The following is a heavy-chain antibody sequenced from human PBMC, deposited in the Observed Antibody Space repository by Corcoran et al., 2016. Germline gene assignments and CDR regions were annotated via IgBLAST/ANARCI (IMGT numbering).Heavy chain of an antibody. D-gene: IGHD2-2*01. CDR3: ARGKYCDAASCYLGLGFDY. Sequence: QVQLQESGPGLVKPSETLSLTCTVSGDSINNHYWSWIRQSPGKGLEWIGDIFYSGSTNYNPSLRSRVTISADTSKRQFSLNLSSVTAADTAVYYCARGKYCDAASCYLGLGFDYWGQGILVTVSS. V-gene: IGHV4-59*11. J-gene: IGHJ4*02. CDR2: IFYSGST. CDR1: GDSINNHY.